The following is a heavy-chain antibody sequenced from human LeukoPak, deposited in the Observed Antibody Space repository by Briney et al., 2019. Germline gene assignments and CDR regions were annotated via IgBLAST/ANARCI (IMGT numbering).Heavy chain of an antibody. V-gene: IGHV3-30*02. CDR1: GFTFSSYG. CDR2: IRYDGSNK. J-gene: IGHJ3*02. CDR3: AKARGGSGSSFDAFDI. D-gene: IGHD3-10*01. Sequence: PGGSLRLSCAASGFTFSSYGMHWVRQAPGKGPEWVAFIRYDGSNKYYADSVKGRFTISRDNSKNTLYLQMNSLRAEDTAVYYCAKARGGSGSSFDAFDIWGQGTMVTVSS.